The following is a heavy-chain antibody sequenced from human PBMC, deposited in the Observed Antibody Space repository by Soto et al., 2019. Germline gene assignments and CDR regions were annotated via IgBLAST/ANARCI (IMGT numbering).Heavy chain of an antibody. CDR2: IDNSGTIT. CDR3: AKDTFDTYLAKNDY. Sequence: GGSLRLSCAASGFTFSSYAMTWVRQAPGKGLEWVSTIDNSGTITYYADSVKGRFTISRDNSKNTLYLQMNSLRAEDTAIYFCAKDTFDTYLAKNDYWGHGTLVTVSS. V-gene: IGHV3-23*01. CDR1: GFTFSSYA. D-gene: IGHD3-16*01. J-gene: IGHJ4*01.